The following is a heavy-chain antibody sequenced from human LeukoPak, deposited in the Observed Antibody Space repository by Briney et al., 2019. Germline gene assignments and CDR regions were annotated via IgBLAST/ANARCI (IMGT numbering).Heavy chain of an antibody. J-gene: IGHJ4*02. V-gene: IGHV3-48*02. Sequence: GSLRLSCAASGFTFSSFGMNWVRQAPGKGLEWVSYISSGSHTIYYADSVKGRFTISRDNAKNSLYLQMNSLRDEDRAVYYCARDSYGDYVYWGQGTLVAVSS. CDR3: ARDSYGDYVY. CDR2: ISSGSHTI. CDR1: GFTFSSFG. D-gene: IGHD4-17*01.